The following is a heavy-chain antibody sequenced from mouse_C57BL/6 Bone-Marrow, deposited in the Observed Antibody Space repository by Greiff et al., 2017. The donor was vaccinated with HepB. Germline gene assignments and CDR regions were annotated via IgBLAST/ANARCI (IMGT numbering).Heavy chain of an antibody. Sequence: QVQLKESGAELVRPGASVKMSCKASGYTFTSYNMHWVKQTPRQGLEWIGAIYPGNGDTSYNQKFKGKATLTVDKSSSTAYMQLSSLTSEDSAVYFCARYKTTVVARDYFDYWGQGTTLTVSS. CDR3: ARYKTTVVARDYFDY. CDR1: GYTFTSYN. CDR2: IYPGNGDT. J-gene: IGHJ2*01. V-gene: IGHV1-12*01. D-gene: IGHD1-1*01.